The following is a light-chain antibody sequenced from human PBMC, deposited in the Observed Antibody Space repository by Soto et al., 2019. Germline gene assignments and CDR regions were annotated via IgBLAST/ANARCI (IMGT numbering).Light chain of an antibody. V-gene: IGKV3-15*01. CDR2: DGS. J-gene: IGKJ5*01. CDR3: QQYNDWPTIT. Sequence: EIVMTQSPATLSVPQGERVTLSCRASESVRSDLAWYQQKPGQTPRLLIYDGSTRAADITVRFSGSGSGTEFTLTISSLQSEDFAVYYCQQYNDWPTITFGQGTRLETK. CDR1: ESVRSD.